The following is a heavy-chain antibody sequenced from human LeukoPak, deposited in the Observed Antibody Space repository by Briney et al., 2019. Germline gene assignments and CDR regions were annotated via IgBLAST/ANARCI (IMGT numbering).Heavy chain of an antibody. CDR1: GGSISNYY. V-gene: IGHV4-4*07. D-gene: IGHD1-26*01. Sequence: PSETLSLTCTVSGGSISNYYWSWIRQPAGKGLEWIGRIYTCGSTNYNPSLKSRVTISVDKSKNQFSLKLSSVTAADTAVYHCARGGSGSYASFDCWGQGTLVTVSS. CDR3: ARGGSGSYASFDC. J-gene: IGHJ4*02. CDR2: IYTCGST.